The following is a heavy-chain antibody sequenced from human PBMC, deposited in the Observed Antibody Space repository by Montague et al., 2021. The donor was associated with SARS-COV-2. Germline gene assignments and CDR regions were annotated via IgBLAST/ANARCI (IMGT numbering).Heavy chain of an antibody. J-gene: IGHJ6*02. CDR3: ATFRPTQLLIGTHYYGMDV. CDR2: ISYSGST. Sequence: SETLSLTCTVSGGSISSSYWSWIRQPPGRGLQWIGYISYSGSTNYNPSLQSRVTISVDTSKNHFSLRLGSVTAADTAVYYCATFRPTQLLIGTHYYGMDVWGQGTTVTVSS. CDR1: GGSISSSY. V-gene: IGHV4-59*12. D-gene: IGHD2-2*01.